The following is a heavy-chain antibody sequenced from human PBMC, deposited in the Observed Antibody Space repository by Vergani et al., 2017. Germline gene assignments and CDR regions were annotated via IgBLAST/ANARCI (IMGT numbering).Heavy chain of an antibody. Sequence: QVQLQESGPGVVKPSQTLSLTCAVSGGSISSGDHCWTWIRQRPGKGLEWIGYIFYSGTTYDNPSLRSRLTISVDTSQNQFSLKLRSVTAADTAVYYCVLVDTQVPATSRFCYIDVLGKGATVVVSS. J-gene: IGHJ6*03. CDR2: IFYSGTT. CDR1: GGSISSGDHC. V-gene: IGHV4-31*11. CDR3: VLVDTQVPATSRFCYIDV. D-gene: IGHD6-25*01.